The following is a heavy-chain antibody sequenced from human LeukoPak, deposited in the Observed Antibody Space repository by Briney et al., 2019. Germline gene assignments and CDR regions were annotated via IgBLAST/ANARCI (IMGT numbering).Heavy chain of an antibody. D-gene: IGHD3-10*01. CDR2: INTGNGNT. J-gene: IGHJ4*02. V-gene: IGHV1-3*03. CDR3: ARTLSDSGLSY. CDR1: EYTFSSYA. Sequence: ASVKVSCKASEYTFSSYAIHWVRQAPGQRLEWMGWINTGNGNTKYSQEFQGRVTISRDTSASTAYMELSSLRSEDMAVYYCARTLSDSGLSYWGQGTLVTVSS.